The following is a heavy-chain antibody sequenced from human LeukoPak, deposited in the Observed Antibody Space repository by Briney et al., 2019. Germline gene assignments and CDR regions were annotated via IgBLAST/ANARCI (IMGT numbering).Heavy chain of an antibody. J-gene: IGHJ5*02. D-gene: IGHD1-26*01. Sequence: GASVKVSCKASGYTYTSYYMHWVRQAPGQWLEWMGVINPSGGSASYAQKFQGRVTMTRDTSTSTVYMELSSLRSEDTAVYYCASTRRGSRNWFDPWGQGTLVTVSS. CDR2: INPSGGSA. CDR3: ASTRRGSRNWFDP. CDR1: GYTYTSYY. V-gene: IGHV1-46*01.